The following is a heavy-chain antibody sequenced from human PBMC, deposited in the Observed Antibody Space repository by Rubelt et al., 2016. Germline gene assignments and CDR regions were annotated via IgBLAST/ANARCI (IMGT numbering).Heavy chain of an antibody. CDR1: GFTFSSYG. D-gene: IGHD1-1*01. Sequence: QVQLVESGGGVVQPGRSLRLSCAASGFTFSSYGMHWVRQAPGKGLEWVAVISYDGSNKYYADSVKGRFTISRDNSKNTLYLQMNSLRAEDTAVYYCAKSPNYRGSTYGMDVWGQGTTVTVSS. V-gene: IGHV3-30*18. CDR2: ISYDGSNK. CDR3: AKSPNYRGSTYGMDV. J-gene: IGHJ6*02.